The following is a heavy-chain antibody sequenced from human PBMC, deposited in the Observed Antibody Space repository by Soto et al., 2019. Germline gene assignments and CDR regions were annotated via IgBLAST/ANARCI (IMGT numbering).Heavy chain of an antibody. CDR1: GFTFSSYS. V-gene: IGHV3-48*02. CDR2: ISSSSSTI. D-gene: IGHD3-9*01. J-gene: IGHJ4*02. Sequence: GGSLRLSCAASGFTFSSYSMNWVRQAPGKGLEWVSYISSSSSTIYYADSVKGRFTISRDNAKNSLYLQMNSLRDEETAVYYCARGPAVLRYFESFDYWGQGTLVTVSS. CDR3: ARGPAVLRYFESFDY.